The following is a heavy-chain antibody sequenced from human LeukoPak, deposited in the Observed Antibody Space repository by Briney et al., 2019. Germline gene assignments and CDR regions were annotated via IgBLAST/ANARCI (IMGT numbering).Heavy chain of an antibody. J-gene: IGHJ4*02. D-gene: IGHD6-19*01. CDR1: GYTFTSYY. V-gene: IGHV1-2*04. Sequence: GASVKVSCKASGYTFTSYYMHWVRQAPGQGLEWMGWINPNSGGTNYAQKFQGWVTMTRDTSISTAYMELSRLRSDDTAVYYCARTYSSGWYESYYFDYWGQGTLVTVSS. CDR2: INPNSGGT. CDR3: ARTYSSGWYESYYFDY.